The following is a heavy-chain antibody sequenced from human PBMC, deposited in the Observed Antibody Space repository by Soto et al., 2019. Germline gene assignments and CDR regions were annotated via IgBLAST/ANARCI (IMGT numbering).Heavy chain of an antibody. Sequence: QVQLVESGGGVVQPGRSLRLSCAASGFTFSSYGMHWVRQAPGKGLEWVAIIWYDGSNKYYADSVKGRFTIPRDNSKNTLYPQMNSLSAEDNAVYYGARYSYGIGPFDYWGQGTLVTVSS. D-gene: IGHD5-18*01. CDR2: IWYDGSNK. V-gene: IGHV3-33*01. CDR1: GFTFSSYG. CDR3: ARYSYGIGPFDY. J-gene: IGHJ4*02.